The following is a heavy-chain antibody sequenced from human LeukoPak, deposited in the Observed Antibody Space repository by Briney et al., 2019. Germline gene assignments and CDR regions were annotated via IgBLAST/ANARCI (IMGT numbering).Heavy chain of an antibody. CDR1: GGSVSSGSYY. D-gene: IGHD3-3*01. J-gene: IGHJ4*02. Sequence: SETLSLTCTVSGGSVSSGSYYWSWIRQPPGKGLEWIGYIYYSGSTNYNPSLKSRVTISVDTSKNQSSLKLSSVTAADTAVYYCARVMRTAKKVLDYWGQGTLVTVSS. CDR3: ARVMRTAKKVLDY. CDR2: IYYSGST. V-gene: IGHV4-61*01.